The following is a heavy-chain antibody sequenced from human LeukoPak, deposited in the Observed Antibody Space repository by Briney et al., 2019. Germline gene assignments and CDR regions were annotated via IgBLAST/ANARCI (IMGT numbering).Heavy chain of an antibody. CDR3: ARSAYSYGYGY. CDR2: INHSGST. D-gene: IGHD5-18*01. J-gene: IGHJ4*02. V-gene: IGHV4-34*01. CDR1: GGSFSGYY. Sequence: SETLSLTCAVYGGSFSGYYWSWIRQPPGKGLEWIGEINHSGSTNYNPSLKSRVTISVDTSKNQFSLKLSSVTAADTAVYYCARSAYSYGYGYWGQGTLVTASS.